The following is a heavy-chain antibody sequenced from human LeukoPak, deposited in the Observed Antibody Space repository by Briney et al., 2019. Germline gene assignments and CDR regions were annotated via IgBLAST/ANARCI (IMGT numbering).Heavy chain of an antibody. CDR3: AKGARSGLFSSYFDY. V-gene: IGHV3-23*01. J-gene: IGHJ4*02. D-gene: IGHD3-22*01. Sequence: GGSLRLSCAASGFTFSSYGITWVRQAPGKGLEWVSGIGSGGTTYYADSVKGRFTISRDNSKNTLYLQMNSLRAEDTAVYYCAKGARSGLFSSYFDYWGQGTLVTVSS. CDR1: GFTFSSYG. CDR2: IGSGGTT.